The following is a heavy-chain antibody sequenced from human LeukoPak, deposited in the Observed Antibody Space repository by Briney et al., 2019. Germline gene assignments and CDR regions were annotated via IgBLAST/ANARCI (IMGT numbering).Heavy chain of an antibody. CDR2: ISSSSSYI. Sequence: PGGSLRLSCAASGFTFSSYSMNWVRQAPGKGLEWVSSISSSSSYIYYADLVKGRFTISRDNAKNSLYLQMNSLRAEDTAVYYCARASLGYCSSTSCYYAFDIWGQGTMVTVSS. V-gene: IGHV3-21*01. D-gene: IGHD2-2*01. J-gene: IGHJ3*02. CDR1: GFTFSSYS. CDR3: ARASLGYCSSTSCYYAFDI.